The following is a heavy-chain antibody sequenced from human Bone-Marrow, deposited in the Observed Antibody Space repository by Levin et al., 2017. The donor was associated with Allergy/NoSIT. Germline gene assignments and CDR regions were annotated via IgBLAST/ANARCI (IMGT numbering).Heavy chain of an antibody. J-gene: IGHJ4*02. Sequence: ASVKVSCAASGFTFSSYWMHWVRQAPGKGLVWVSRINSDGSSTSYADSVKGRVTISRDNAKNTLYLQMNSVRAEDTAVYYCAKGGGKVFDYWGQGTLVTVSS. D-gene: IGHD3-16*01. CDR3: AKGGGKVFDY. V-gene: IGHV3-74*01. CDR2: INSDGSST. CDR1: GFTFSSYW.